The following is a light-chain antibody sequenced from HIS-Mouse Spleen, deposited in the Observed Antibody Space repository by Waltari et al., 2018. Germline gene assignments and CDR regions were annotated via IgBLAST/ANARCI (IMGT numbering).Light chain of an antibody. Sequence: SYELTQPPSVSVSPGQTARITCSGDAFPKKYAYWYQQKSGQAPVLVSYEDSKRPSGITERFSGSSSGTMATLTISGAQVEDEADYYCYSTDSSGNHRVFGGGTKLTVL. V-gene: IGLV3-10*01. CDR3: YSTDSSGNHRV. CDR1: AFPKKY. CDR2: EDS. J-gene: IGLJ2*01.